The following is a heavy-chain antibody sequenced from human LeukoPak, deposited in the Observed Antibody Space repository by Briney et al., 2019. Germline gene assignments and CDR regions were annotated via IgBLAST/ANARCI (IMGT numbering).Heavy chain of an antibody. D-gene: IGHD4-23*01. CDR3: ARKKMGNGGNSFDF. CDR2: ISAYNGDT. CDR1: GYTFTSYG. Sequence: GASVTVSCTASGYTFTSYGISWVRQAPGQGLEWMGWISAYNGDTSYERKLQGRVTMTTDTSTSTTYMELRSLRSDDTAVYYCARKKMGNGGNSFDFWGQGTLVTVSS. V-gene: IGHV1-18*01. J-gene: IGHJ4*02.